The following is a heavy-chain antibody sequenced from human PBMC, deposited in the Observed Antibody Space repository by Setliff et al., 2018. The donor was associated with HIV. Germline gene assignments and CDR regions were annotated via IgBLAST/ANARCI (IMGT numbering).Heavy chain of an antibody. CDR2: FYTSGNT. Sequence: KSSETLSLTCTVSGGSINTYYWSWIRQPAGKGLEWIGRFYTSGNTNYNPSLESRVTISVDTSKNQFSLKLSSVTAADTAVYYCAREEKLSAVAGTMYYYYAMDVWGQGTTVTVSS. CDR1: GGSINTYY. J-gene: IGHJ6*02. D-gene: IGHD6-19*01. V-gene: IGHV4-4*07. CDR3: AREEKLSAVAGTMYYYYAMDV.